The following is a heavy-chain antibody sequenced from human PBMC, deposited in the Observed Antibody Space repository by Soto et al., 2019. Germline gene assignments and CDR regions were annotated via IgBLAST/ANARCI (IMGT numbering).Heavy chain of an antibody. D-gene: IGHD3-3*01. CDR3: ARGDGEIFGVVISYYYYGMDV. CDR1: GYTFTSYG. CDR2: ISAYNGNT. J-gene: IGHJ6*02. Sequence: ASVKVSCKASGYTFTSYGISWVRQAPGQGLEWMGWISAYNGNTNYAQKLQGRVTMTTDTSTSTAYMELRSLRSDDTAVYYCARGDGEIFGVVISYYYYGMDVWGQGTTVTVSS. V-gene: IGHV1-18*01.